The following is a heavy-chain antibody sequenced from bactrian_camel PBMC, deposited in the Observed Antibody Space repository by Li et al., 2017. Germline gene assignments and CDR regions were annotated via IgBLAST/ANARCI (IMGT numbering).Heavy chain of an antibody. J-gene: IGHJ4*01. D-gene: IGHD3*01. V-gene: IGHV3S53*01. CDR2: ISRDGAT. CDR3: ATDHDLTAIMGLGLLNLLY. Sequence: VQLVESGGGSVQAGGSLRLSCVTSKRIFRTCGMGWRRQAPGKEMELVSMISRDGATTYADAVKGRFTISKDNAKSTVYLQMNNLQFEDTALYYCATDHDLTAIMGLGLLNLLYWGQGTQVTV. CDR1: KRIFRTCG.